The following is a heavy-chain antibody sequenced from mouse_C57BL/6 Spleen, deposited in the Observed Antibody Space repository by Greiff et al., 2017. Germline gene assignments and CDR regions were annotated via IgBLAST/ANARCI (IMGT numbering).Heavy chain of an antibody. D-gene: IGHD2-3*01. CDR1: GFTFSSYA. CDR3: ASIYDGYPDY. V-gene: IGHV5-4*01. J-gene: IGHJ2*01. Sequence: EVQLVESGGGLVKPGGSLKLSCAASGFTFSSYAMSWVRQTPEKRLEWVATISDGGSYTYYPDNVKGRFTISRDNAKNNLYLQMSHLKSEDTAMYYCASIYDGYPDYWGQGTTLTVSS. CDR2: ISDGGSYT.